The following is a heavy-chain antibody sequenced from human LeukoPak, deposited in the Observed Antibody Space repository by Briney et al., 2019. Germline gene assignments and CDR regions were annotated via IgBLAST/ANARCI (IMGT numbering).Heavy chain of an antibody. V-gene: IGHV4-4*09. J-gene: IGHJ3*02. CDR2: IYTSGST. Sequence: SETLSLTCTVSGGSISSYYWSWIRQPPGKGLEWIGYIYTSGSTNYNPSLKSRVTISVDTSKNQFSLKLSSVTAADTAVYYCARQGPDAFDIWGQGIMVTVSS. CDR3: ARQGPDAFDI. CDR1: GGSISSYY.